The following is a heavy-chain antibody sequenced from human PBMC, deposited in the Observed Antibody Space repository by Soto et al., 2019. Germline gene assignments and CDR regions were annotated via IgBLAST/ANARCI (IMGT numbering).Heavy chain of an antibody. CDR1: GASIRDGDYY. CDR2: IDYTGGT. J-gene: IGHJ4*02. CDR3: ARVGYGDYGRGYYFDF. Sequence: SETLSLTCSVSGASIRDGDYYWSWLRQPPGKGPEWIGIIDYTGGTHYNPTLTGPVSMSVDTSANQFSLKVNFVTAADSAVYYCARVGYGDYGRGYYFDFWGPGILVTVSS. D-gene: IGHD4-17*01. V-gene: IGHV4-30-4*01.